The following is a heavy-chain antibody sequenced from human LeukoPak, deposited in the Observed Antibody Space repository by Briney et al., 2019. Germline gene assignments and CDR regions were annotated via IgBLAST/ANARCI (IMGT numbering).Heavy chain of an antibody. CDR2: ISHDGINK. D-gene: IGHD2-8*01. Sequence: GGSLRLSCAASGFTFSNYGMHWVRQAPGKGLEWVAVISHDGINKYIADSVKGRFTISRDNSKNTLYLQMNSLRAEDTAVYYCAKDRPDATVPENDVLNYFDYWGQGTLVTVSS. CDR1: GFTFSNYG. J-gene: IGHJ4*02. CDR3: AKDRPDATVPENDVLNYFDY. V-gene: IGHV3-30*18.